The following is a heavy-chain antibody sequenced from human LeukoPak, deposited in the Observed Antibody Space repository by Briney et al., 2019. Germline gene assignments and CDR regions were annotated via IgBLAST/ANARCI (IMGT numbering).Heavy chain of an antibody. Sequence: GGSLRLSCAASGFTFSSYSMNWVRQAPGKGLEWVSSISSSSSYIYYADSVKGRFTISRDNAKNSLYLQMNSLRAEDTAVYYCAREVTGFWSGYYSWGQGTLVTVSS. CDR2: ISSSSSYI. D-gene: IGHD3-3*01. J-gene: IGHJ4*02. CDR1: GFTFSSYS. CDR3: AREVTGFWSGYYS. V-gene: IGHV3-21*01.